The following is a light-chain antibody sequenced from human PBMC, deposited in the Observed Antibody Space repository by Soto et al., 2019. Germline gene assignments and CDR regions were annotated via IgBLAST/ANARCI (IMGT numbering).Light chain of an antibody. CDR1: QTVSTY. J-gene: IGKJ5*01. Sequence: EIVLTQSPVTLSLSPGDRATLSCRASQTVSTYLAWYQQKPGQAPRLLIYDASNRATGIPARFSCSGSGTGLTLPIRILGPEDFAVYYCQQRNNWPPAITFGQGTRLDIK. CDR2: DAS. V-gene: IGKV3-11*01. CDR3: QQRNNWPPAIT.